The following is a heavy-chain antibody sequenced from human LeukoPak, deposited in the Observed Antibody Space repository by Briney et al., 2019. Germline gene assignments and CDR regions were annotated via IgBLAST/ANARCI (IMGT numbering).Heavy chain of an antibody. J-gene: IGHJ4*02. D-gene: IGHD3-10*01. CDR2: IYTGGTT. CDR1: GFTVSTNY. V-gene: IGHV3-53*01. CDR3: TKLKGWYGEGYCDH. Sequence: GGALRISCAASGFTVSTNYMSWARQPAGKGLELPSVIYTGGTTFYADSVKGRFTISRDNSKNTLYLQMNSLRADDTAVYYCTKLKGWYGEGYCDHWGQGTLVTVSS.